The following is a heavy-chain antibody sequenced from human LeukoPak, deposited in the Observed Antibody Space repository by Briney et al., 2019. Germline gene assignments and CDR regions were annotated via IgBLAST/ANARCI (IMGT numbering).Heavy chain of an antibody. V-gene: IGHV5-51*01. CDR1: GYSFTSYL. J-gene: IGHJ6*03. CDR3: GRTCSNYHCYYMDV. CDR2: IYSGDSDT. Sequence: GESLKISCKGSGYSFTSYLIGWVRQMPGKGMAWMGIIYSGDSDTIYSPSFQGQVTISADKSISTPYLQWSSLEASDTPMYYCGRTCSNYHCYYMDVWGKGTTVTVSS. D-gene: IGHD4-11*01.